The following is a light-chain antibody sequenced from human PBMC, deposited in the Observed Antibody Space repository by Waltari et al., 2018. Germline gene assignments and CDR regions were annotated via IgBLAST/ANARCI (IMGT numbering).Light chain of an antibody. CDR3: NSYAGSSSWV. V-gene: IGLV2-14*01. Sequence: QSALTQPASVSGSPGQSITISCTGTSSDVGFYNYVSWYQQHPGKAPKLMIYDVSELPCGVSNRFSGSKSGNTASLTISGLQAEDEADYYCNSYAGSSSWVFGGGTKLTVL. J-gene: IGLJ3*02. CDR2: DVS. CDR1: SSDVGFYNY.